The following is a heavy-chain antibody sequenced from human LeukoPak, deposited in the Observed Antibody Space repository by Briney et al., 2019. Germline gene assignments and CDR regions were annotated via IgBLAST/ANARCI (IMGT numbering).Heavy chain of an antibody. Sequence: SETLSLTCIVSGGSISSGSYYWSWIRQPAWKGLEWIGRIYTSGSTNYNPSLKSRVTISVDTSKNQFSLKLSSVTAADTAVYFCARDGSSGWSYFDSWGQGTLVTVSS. V-gene: IGHV4-61*02. J-gene: IGHJ4*02. CDR1: GGSISSGSYY. CDR3: ARDGSSGWSYFDS. D-gene: IGHD6-19*01. CDR2: IYTSGST.